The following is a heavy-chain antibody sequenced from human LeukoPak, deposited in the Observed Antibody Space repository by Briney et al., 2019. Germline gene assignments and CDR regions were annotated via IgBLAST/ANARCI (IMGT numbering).Heavy chain of an antibody. CDR2: INHSGST. V-gene: IGHV4-34*01. Sequence: TSSETLSLTCAVYGGSFSGYYWSWIRQPPGKGLEWIGEINHSGSTYYNPSLKSRVTMSVDRPENQFSLKLSSVTAADTAVYYCARGLIVPSTIFDYWGQGALVTVSS. J-gene: IGHJ4*02. CDR1: GGSFSGYY. D-gene: IGHD2-2*01. CDR3: ARGLIVPSTIFDY.